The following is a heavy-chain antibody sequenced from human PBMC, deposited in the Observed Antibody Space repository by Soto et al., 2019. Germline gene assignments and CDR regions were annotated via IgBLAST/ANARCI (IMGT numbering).Heavy chain of an antibody. CDR1: GGSISSGDYY. CDR2: IYYSGTT. J-gene: IGHJ2*01. CDR3: ARARRAPAFGL. V-gene: IGHV4-30-4*01. Sequence: QVQLQESGPGLVKPSQTLSLTCTVSGGSISSGDYYWSWIRQPPGKGREWIGDIYYSGTTDYNPSLKRRVTISVDASKYHFSLKLSSVTAADPAVYYCARARRAPAFGLWGRCTLVTVSS.